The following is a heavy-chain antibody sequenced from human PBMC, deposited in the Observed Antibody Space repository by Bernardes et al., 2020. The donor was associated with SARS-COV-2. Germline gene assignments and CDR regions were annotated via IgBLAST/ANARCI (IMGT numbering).Heavy chain of an antibody. CDR1: GFTLSSFW. D-gene: IGHD3-10*01. CDR3: ARVRYYYGLGAYDS. V-gene: IGHV3-7*01. CDR2: IREDGSDT. J-gene: IGHJ4*02. Sequence: GGSLRLSCAASGFTLSSFWMSWIRQAPGKGLEWVANIREDGSDTTYADSVKGRFTISRDNAKNTLYLEMTGLRVEDAAIYYCARVRYYYGLGAYDSWGQGTLVTVSS.